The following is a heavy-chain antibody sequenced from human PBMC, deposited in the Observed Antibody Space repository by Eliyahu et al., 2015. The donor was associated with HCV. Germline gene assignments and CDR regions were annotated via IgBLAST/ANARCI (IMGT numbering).Heavy chain of an antibody. Sequence: QVQLVQSGAEVKKPGSSVKVSCKASGGTFSSYAISWVRQAPGQGLEWMGGIIPIFGTANYAQKFQGRVTITADKSTSTAYMELSSLRSEDTAVYYCARGSGYCSSTSCYARWLPYWGQGTLVTVSS. V-gene: IGHV1-69*06. CDR3: ARGSGYCSSTSCYARWLPY. CDR1: GGTFSSYA. J-gene: IGHJ4*02. CDR2: IIPIFGTA. D-gene: IGHD2-2*03.